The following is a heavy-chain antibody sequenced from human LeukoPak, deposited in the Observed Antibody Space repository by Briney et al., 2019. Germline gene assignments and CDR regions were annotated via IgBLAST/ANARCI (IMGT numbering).Heavy chain of an antibody. J-gene: IGHJ4*02. CDR3: ARGCVKMAKITLPDY. CDR1: GFTFSSYA. D-gene: IGHD5-24*01. V-gene: IGHV3-30*04. CDR2: ISYDGSNK. Sequence: PGRSLRLSCAASGFTFSSYAMHWVRQAPGKGLEWVAVISYDGSNKYYADFVKGRFTISRDNSKNTLYLQMNSLRAEDTAVYYCARGCVKMAKITLPDYWGQGTLVTVSS.